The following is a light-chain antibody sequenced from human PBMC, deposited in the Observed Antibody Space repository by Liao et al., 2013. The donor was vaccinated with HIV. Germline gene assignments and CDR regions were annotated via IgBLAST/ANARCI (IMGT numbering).Light chain of an antibody. J-gene: IGLJ3*02. CDR1: RLWNKY. CDR2: QDD. CDR3: QAWHNGGV. Sequence: SYALTQPPSVSVSPGQTATITCSGDRLWNKYVSWYQQKPGQSPVLVMYQDDKRPSGVPERFSGSNSGNTATLTISGTQAMDEADYYCQAWHNGGVFGGGTKLTVL. V-gene: IGLV3-1*01.